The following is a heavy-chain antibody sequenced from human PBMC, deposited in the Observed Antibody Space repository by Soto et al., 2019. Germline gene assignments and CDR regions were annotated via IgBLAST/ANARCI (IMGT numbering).Heavy chain of an antibody. CDR1: GGSISSYY. V-gene: IGHV4-59*08. Sequence: SEALSLTCTVSGGSISSYYWSWIRQPPWKGLEWIGYIYYSGSTNYNPSLKSRVTISVDTSKNQFSLKLSSVTAADTAVYYCARRGYDFWSGDDDYYYYMDVWGKGTAVTVSS. CDR2: IYYSGST. CDR3: ARRGYDFWSGDDDYYYYMDV. J-gene: IGHJ6*03. D-gene: IGHD3-3*01.